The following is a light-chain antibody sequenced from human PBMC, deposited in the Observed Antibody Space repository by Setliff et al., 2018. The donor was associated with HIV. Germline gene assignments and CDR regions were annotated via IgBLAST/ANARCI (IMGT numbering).Light chain of an antibody. CDR1: SRDVGDYNY. CDR2: DVD. Sequence: QSALTQPRSVSESPGQSVTISCTGTSRDVGDYNYVSWYQHYPDKAPKLVIYDVDKRPSGVPDRFSGSKSGNTASLTISGLQTEDEADYYCSSYAGSDTSPCVFGTGTKVTVL. CDR3: SSYAGSDTSPCV. V-gene: IGLV2-11*01. J-gene: IGLJ1*01.